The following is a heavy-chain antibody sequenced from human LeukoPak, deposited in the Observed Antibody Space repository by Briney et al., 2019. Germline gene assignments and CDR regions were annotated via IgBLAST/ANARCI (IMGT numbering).Heavy chain of an antibody. D-gene: IGHD6-19*01. Sequence: ASVKVSCKASGYTFTAYYMHWVRQAPGQGLEWMAWINPNSGGTNYAQKFQGRVTMTRDTSISTAYMELSSLRSDDTAVYYCARRRGGWYHAFDIWGQGTMVTVSS. CDR2: INPNSGGT. CDR3: ARRRGGWYHAFDI. J-gene: IGHJ3*02. CDR1: GYTFTAYY. V-gene: IGHV1-2*02.